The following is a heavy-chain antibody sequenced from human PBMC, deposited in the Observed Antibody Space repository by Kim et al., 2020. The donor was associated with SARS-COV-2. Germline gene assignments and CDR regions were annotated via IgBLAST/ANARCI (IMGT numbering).Heavy chain of an antibody. CDR3: ARVRITMVRGVPRAPDY. CDR1: GFTFSSYS. Sequence: GGSLRLSCAASGFTFSSYSMNWVRQAPGKGLEWVSYISSSSSTIYYADSVKGRFTISRDNAKNSLYLQMNSLRDEDTAVYYCARVRITMVRGVPRAPDYWGQGTLVTVSS. CDR2: ISSSSSTI. D-gene: IGHD3-10*01. V-gene: IGHV3-48*02. J-gene: IGHJ4*02.